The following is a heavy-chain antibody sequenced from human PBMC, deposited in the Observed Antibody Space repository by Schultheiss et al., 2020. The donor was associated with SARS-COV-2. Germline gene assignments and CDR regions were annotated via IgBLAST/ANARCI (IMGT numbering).Heavy chain of an antibody. J-gene: IGHJ4*02. CDR3: ARGYSPFDY. CDR2: ISWNSGSI. CDR1: GFTFSSYG. Sequence: GGSLRLSCAASGFTFSSYGMHWVRQAPGKGLEWVAGISWNSGSIGYADSVKGRFTISRDNAKNSLYLQMNSLRAEDTAVYYCARGYSPFDYWGQGTLVTVSS. D-gene: IGHD1-26*01. V-gene: IGHV3-21*04.